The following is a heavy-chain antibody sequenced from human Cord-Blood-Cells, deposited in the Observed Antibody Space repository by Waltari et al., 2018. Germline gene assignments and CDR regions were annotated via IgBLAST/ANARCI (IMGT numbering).Heavy chain of an antibody. Sequence: QVTLKESGPVLVKPTATLTLTCTVPGFSLSNARLGVSWIRQPPGKALEWRAHIFSNDEKTYSTSLKSRLTISKDTSKSQVVLTMTNMDPVDTATYYCARIGFWSGYWDAFDIWGQGTMVTVSS. J-gene: IGHJ3*02. CDR2: IFSNDEK. CDR1: GFSLSNARLG. CDR3: ARIGFWSGYWDAFDI. D-gene: IGHD3-3*01. V-gene: IGHV2-26*01.